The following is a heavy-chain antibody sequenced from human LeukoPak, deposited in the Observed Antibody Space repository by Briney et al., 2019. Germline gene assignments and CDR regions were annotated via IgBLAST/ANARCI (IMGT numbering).Heavy chain of an antibody. J-gene: IGHJ4*02. CDR3: AHQSLRHFGVVIIPY. Sequence: EPGPTLVNPTQTLTLTCTFSGFSLSTSGVGVGWIRQPPGKALEWLALIYWNDDKRYSPSLKSRLTITKDTSKNQVVLTMTNMDPVDTATYYCAHQSLRHFGVVIIPYWGQGTLVTVSS. V-gene: IGHV2-5*01. CDR1: GFSLSTSGVG. CDR2: IYWNDDK. D-gene: IGHD3-3*01.